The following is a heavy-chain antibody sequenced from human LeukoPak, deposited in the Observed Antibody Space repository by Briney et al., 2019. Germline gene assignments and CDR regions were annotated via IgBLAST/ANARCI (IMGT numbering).Heavy chain of an antibody. CDR1: GFTFSSYS. J-gene: IGHJ4*02. Sequence: PGGSLRLSCAASGFTFSSYSMNWVRQAPGKGLEWVSSISSSGSTIYYADSVKGRFTISRDNAKNSLYLQMNSLRAEDTALYYCASRQLWLDYWGQGTLVTVSS. CDR3: ASRQLWLDY. D-gene: IGHD5-18*01. V-gene: IGHV3-21*04. CDR2: ISSSGSTI.